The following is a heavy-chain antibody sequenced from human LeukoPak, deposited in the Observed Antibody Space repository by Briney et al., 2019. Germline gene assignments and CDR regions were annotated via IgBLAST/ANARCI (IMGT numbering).Heavy chain of an antibody. CDR2: INPNNSDI. D-gene: IGHD1-14*01. V-gene: IGHV1-8*02. J-gene: IGHJ4*02. CDR1: GDTFSSYD. Sequence: GASVKVSCKASGDTFSSYDISWVRQAPGQGLEWVGWINPNNSDIGYAQKFQGRVTMTRNTSIGTAYMELSSLRSEDTAIYYCVRVPPGTTIYAYWGQGTLVTVSS. CDR3: VRVPPGTTIYAY.